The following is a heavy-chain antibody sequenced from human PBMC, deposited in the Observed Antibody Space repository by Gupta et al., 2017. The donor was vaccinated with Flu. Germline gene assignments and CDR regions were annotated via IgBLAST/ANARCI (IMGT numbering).Heavy chain of an antibody. V-gene: IGHV3-48*02. J-gene: IGHJ4*02. Sequence: EVQLVESGGGLVQPGGSLRLSCAASGFTFSSYSMNWVRQAPGKGLEWVSYISSSSSTIGDADSVKGRVTISRDKAKNSLYMKMNSLRDEDTAVYYCARSWEINYFDYWGQGNLVTVSS. CDR1: GFTFSSYS. CDR2: ISSSSSTI. CDR3: ARSWEINYFDY. D-gene: IGHD1-26*01.